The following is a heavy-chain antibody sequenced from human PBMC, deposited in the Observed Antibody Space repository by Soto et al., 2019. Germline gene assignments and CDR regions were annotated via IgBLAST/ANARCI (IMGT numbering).Heavy chain of an antibody. CDR2: INPNSGGT. V-gene: IGHV1-2*04. CDR1: GYTFTGYY. J-gene: IGHJ6*03. CDR3: ARERAVAGKPYYYYYMDV. Sequence: QVPLVQSGAEVKKPGASVKVSCKASGYTFTGYYMHWVRQAPGQGLEWMGWINPNSGGTNYAQKFQGWVTMTRDTSISTAYMELSRLRSDDTAVYYCARERAVAGKPYYYYYMDVWGKGTTVTVSS. D-gene: IGHD6-19*01.